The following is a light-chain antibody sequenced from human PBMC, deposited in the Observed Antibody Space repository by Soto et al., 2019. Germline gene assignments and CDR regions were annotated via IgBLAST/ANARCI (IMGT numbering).Light chain of an antibody. CDR2: LDSDGSH. Sequence: QLVLTQSPSASASLGASVKLTCTLISGHSTYDIAWHQQQPEKGPRFLMKLDSDGSHSRGDGIPDRFSGSSSGAERFVTISSLQSEDEADYYCQTWGPGFVLFGGGTKLTVL. J-gene: IGLJ2*01. CDR3: QTWGPGFVL. CDR1: SGHSTYD. V-gene: IGLV4-69*02.